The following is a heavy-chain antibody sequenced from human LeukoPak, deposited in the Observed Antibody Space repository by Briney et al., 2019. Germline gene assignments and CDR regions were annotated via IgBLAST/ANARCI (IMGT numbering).Heavy chain of an antibody. CDR2: IYYSGST. CDR1: GGSISSYY. D-gene: IGHD3-16*02. V-gene: IGHV4-59*01. J-gene: IGHJ6*03. CDR3: ARGLSLTYMDV. Sequence: SETLSLTCTVSGGSISSYYWSWIRQPPGKGLQWIGYIYYSGSTNYNPSLKSRVTIPVDTSKNQFSLKLSSVTAADTAVYYCARGLSLTYMDVWGKGTTVTVSS.